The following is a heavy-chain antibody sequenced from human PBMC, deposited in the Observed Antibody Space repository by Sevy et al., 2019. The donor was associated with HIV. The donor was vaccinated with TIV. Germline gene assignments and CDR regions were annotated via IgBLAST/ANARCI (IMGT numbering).Heavy chain of an antibody. CDR1: GFTFSTYA. CDR2: ISTNGRSA. D-gene: IGHD2-15*01. CDR3: AKGYCSGGSCPRDYYYYGMDV. Sequence: GGSLRLSCAASGFTFSTYAMNWVRQAPGKGLEWVSSISTNGRSAYYTDSVEARFTISRDNSKNTLYLQMNSLRADDTAVYYCAKGYCSGGSCPRDYYYYGMDVWGQGTTVTVSS. J-gene: IGHJ6*02. V-gene: IGHV3-23*01.